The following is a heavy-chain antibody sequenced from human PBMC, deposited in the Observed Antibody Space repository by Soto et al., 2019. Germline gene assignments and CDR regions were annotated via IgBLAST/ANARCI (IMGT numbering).Heavy chain of an antibody. CDR2: IYSGGST. CDR1: GFTVSSNY. J-gene: IGHJ6*02. D-gene: IGHD3-3*01. Sequence: GGSLRLSCAASGFTVSSNYMSWVRQAPGKGLEWVSVIYSGGSTYYADSVKGRFTISRDNSKNTLYLQMSSLRAEDTAVYYCARDRYDFWSGRHYYGMDVWGQGTTVTVSS. CDR3: ARDRYDFWSGRHYYGMDV. V-gene: IGHV3-53*01.